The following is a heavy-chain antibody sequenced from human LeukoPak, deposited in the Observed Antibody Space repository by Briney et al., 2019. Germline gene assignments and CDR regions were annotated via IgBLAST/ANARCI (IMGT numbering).Heavy chain of an antibody. V-gene: IGHV1-18*01. D-gene: IGHD5-24*01. Sequence: ASVKVSCKASGYTFTSYGISWVRQAPGQGLEWMGWISAYNGNTNYAQKLQGRVTMTTDTSTSTAYMELRSLRSDDTAVYYCARDLWLQSHNYMDVWGKGTTVTVSS. J-gene: IGHJ6*03. CDR1: GYTFTSYG. CDR2: ISAYNGNT. CDR3: ARDLWLQSHNYMDV.